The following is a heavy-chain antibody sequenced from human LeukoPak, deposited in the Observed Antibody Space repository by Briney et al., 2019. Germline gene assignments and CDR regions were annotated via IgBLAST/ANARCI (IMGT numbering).Heavy chain of an antibody. J-gene: IGHJ6*03. CDR3: ASTPGITMVRGYYYYYYMDV. CDR2: INHSGST. V-gene: IGHV4-34*01. CDR1: GGSFSGYY. Sequence: SETLSLTCAVYGGSFSGYYWSWIRQPPGKGLEWIGEINHSGSTNYNPSLKSRVTISVDTSKNQFSLKLSSVTAADTAVYYCASTPGITMVRGYYYYYYMDVWGKGTTVTISS. D-gene: IGHD3-10*01.